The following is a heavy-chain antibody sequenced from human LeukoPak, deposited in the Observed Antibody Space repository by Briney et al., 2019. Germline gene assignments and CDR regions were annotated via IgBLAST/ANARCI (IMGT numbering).Heavy chain of an antibody. CDR1: GFTFSSYG. V-gene: IGHV3-23*01. CDR2: ISGSGDST. CDR3: AKRVHSSSWYAAFDS. Sequence: GRSLRLSCAASGFTFSSYGMNWVRQAPGKGLEWVSGISGSGDSTYYADSVKGRFTISRDNSKNTLYLQMNSLRAEDTSLYYCAKRVHSSSWYAAFDSWGQGTLVTVSS. J-gene: IGHJ4*02. D-gene: IGHD6-13*01.